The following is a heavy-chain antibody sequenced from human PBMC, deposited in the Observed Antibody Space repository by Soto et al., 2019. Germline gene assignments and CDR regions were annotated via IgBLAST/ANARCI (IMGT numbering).Heavy chain of an antibody. D-gene: IGHD2-15*01. V-gene: IGHV3-23*01. CDR3: AREQCSPLDRYCADGTVDWVDA. CDR1: GFSFSIYP. Sequence: PGGSLRLSCEASGFSFSIYPMSWVRRPPGKGLEWISAISGSGTTTFYADSMKGRFTISRDNSRDTLYLQINSLRAEDTAVYFCAREQCSPLDRYCADGTVDWVDAWGRGTLVTVSS. CDR2: ISGSGTTT. J-gene: IGHJ5*02.